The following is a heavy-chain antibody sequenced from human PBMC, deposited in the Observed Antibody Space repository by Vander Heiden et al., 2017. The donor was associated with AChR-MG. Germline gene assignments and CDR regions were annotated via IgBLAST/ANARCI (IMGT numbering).Heavy chain of an antibody. CDR3: ARVVPGIAAAGSFDY. CDR2: INHSGST. CDR1: GGSFSGYY. D-gene: IGHD6-13*01. J-gene: IGHJ4*02. Sequence: QVQLQQWGAGLLKPSETLSLTSAVYGGSFSGYYWSWIRQPPGKGLEWIGEINHSGSTNYNPSLKSRVTISVDTSKNQFSLKLSSVTAADTAVYYCARVVPGIAAAGSFDYWGQGTLVTVSS. V-gene: IGHV4-34*01.